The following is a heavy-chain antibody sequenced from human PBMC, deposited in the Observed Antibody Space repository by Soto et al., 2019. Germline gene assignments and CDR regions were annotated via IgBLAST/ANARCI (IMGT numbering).Heavy chain of an antibody. J-gene: IGHJ4*02. CDR1: GFSFGSYW. V-gene: IGHV3-7*01. CDR2: IKEDGSEK. D-gene: IGHD2-15*01. Sequence: EVQLVESGGGLVQPGGSLRLSCAASGFSFGSYWISWVRQAPGKGLEWVANIKEDGSEKYYVDSVKGRFTISRDTAKNSLYLQMNSLRAEDTAVYYCARDEGCGGGSCYSIWRYWGQGTLVTVSP. CDR3: ARDEGCGGGSCYSIWRY.